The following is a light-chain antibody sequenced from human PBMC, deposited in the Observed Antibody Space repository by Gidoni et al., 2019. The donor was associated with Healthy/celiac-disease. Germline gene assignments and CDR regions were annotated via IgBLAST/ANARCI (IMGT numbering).Light chain of an antibody. J-gene: IGKJ5*01. V-gene: IGKV3-11*01. CDR1: QSVTSY. CDR2: DAS. Sequence: ELVLTQSPATLSLSPGERATLSCRASQSVTSYLAWYQQKPGQAPRLLIYDASNRAPGIPARFSGSGSGTDFTLTISSLEPEDFAVYYCQQRSNWPTFGQGTRLEIK. CDR3: QQRSNWPT.